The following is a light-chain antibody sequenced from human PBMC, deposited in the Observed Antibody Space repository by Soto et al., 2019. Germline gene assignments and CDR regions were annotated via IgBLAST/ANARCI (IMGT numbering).Light chain of an antibody. CDR1: NIGSKS. CDR3: QVWYSSSEPVV. CDR2: YDS. Sequence: SYELTQPPSVSVAPGKTARITCGGNNIGSKSVHWYQQKPGQAPVLVIYYDSDRPSGIPERFSGSNSGNTATLTIRRGEAGDEADYYCQVWYSSSEPVVFGGGTQLTVL. V-gene: IGLV3-21*04. J-gene: IGLJ2*01.